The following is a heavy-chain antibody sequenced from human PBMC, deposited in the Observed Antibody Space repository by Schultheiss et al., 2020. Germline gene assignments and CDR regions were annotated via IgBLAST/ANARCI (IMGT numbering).Heavy chain of an antibody. CDR3: ARTYYDFWSGSPKPSTGENYYYMDV. V-gene: IGHV2-70*01. D-gene: IGHD3-3*01. Sequence: SGPTLVKPTQTLTLTCTFSGFSLSTRGMCVSWIRQPPGKALEWLALIDWDDDKYYSTSLKTRLTISKDTSKNQVVLTMTNMDTVDTATYYCARTYYDFWSGSPKPSTGENYYYMDVWGKGTTVTVSS. CDR2: IDWDDDK. J-gene: IGHJ6*03. CDR1: GFSLSTRGMC.